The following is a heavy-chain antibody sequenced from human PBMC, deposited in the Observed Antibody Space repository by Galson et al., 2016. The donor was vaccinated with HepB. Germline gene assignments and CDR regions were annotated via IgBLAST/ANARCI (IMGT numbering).Heavy chain of an antibody. V-gene: IGHV2-70*11. D-gene: IGHD3-3*01. CDR1: GFSLSTSGMC. CDR3: ARTPSDYDFWSGFYD. CDR2: IDWTDNK. Sequence: PALVKPTQTLTLTCTFSGFSLSTSGMCVNWIRQPPGKALEWLARIDWTDNKYYSTSLRTRLTISKDTSKNQLVLTMTSMDPVDTATFYCARTPSDYDFWSGFYDWGQGTLVTVSS. J-gene: IGHJ4*02.